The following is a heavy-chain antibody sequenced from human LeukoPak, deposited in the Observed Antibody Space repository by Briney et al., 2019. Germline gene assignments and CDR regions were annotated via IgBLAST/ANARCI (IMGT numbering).Heavy chain of an antibody. V-gene: IGHV3-69-1*01. CDR2: NAGDGIA. Sequence: PGESLRLSCVASVFTFTDHPMNWARQAPAKGLEWISNNAGDGIAFYADSVKGRFHASKDDARKSMYLQMNSLRVEDTAVYYCAKDHATWAIDDWGQGTQVTVS. D-gene: IGHD1-1*01. J-gene: IGHJ4*02. CDR3: AKDHATWAIDD. CDR1: VFTFTDHP.